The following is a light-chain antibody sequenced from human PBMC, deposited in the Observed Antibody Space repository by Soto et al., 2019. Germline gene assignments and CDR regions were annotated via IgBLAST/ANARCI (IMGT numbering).Light chain of an antibody. V-gene: IGKV3-20*01. CDR2: GAS. Sequence: EIVLTRSPGTLSLSPGETATLSCRASQSVSNNYLAWYQQKPGQAPRLLIYGASNRATGIPDRFSGSGSGTDFTLTISRLEPEDFAVYYCQQYGSSGTFGQGTK. CDR3: QQYGSSGT. CDR1: QSVSNNY. J-gene: IGKJ1*01.